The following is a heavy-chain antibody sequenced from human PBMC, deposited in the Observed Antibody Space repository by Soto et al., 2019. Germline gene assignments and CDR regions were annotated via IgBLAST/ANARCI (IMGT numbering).Heavy chain of an antibody. CDR2: INAGNDYR. CDR3: ARVRGAAAGDNFAY. D-gene: IGHD6-13*01. Sequence: QVQLVQSGAEVKKPGASVRVSCKASGYTFTSYTIHWVRQAPGQRFEWMGWINAGNDYRKYSEKFQGRLTLTRDTSATTAYMDLSSLRPEDTAVYYCARVRGAAAGDNFAYWGQGTLVIVSS. J-gene: IGHJ4*02. V-gene: IGHV1-3*01. CDR1: GYTFTSYT.